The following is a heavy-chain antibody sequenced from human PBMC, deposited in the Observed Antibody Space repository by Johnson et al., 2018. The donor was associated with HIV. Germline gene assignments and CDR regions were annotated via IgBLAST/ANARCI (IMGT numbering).Heavy chain of an antibody. J-gene: IGHJ3*02. CDR1: GLTVSSNY. D-gene: IGHD1-26*01. Sequence: VQLVESGGGVVQPGRSLRLSCAASGLTVSSNYMRWVRQAPGKGLEWVSVIYSGGTTYYADSVKGRFTISRDNSKNTLYLQMNSLKTEDTAVYYCTREGAYGGSYFVSAFDIWGQGTLVTVSS. V-gene: IGHV3-66*01. CDR2: IYSGGTT. CDR3: TREGAYGGSYFVSAFDI.